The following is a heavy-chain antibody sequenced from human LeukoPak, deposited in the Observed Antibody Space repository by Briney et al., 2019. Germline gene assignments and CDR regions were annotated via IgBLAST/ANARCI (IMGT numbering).Heavy chain of an antibody. CDR2: INPSEGST. CDR3: ARSDKMDV. J-gene: IGHJ6*02. V-gene: IGHV1-46*01. CDR1: GYTFTSYH. Sequence: ASVKVSCKASGYTFTSYHIDWVRQVPGQGLEWMGVINPSEGSTDYAQKFQDRVSLTRDTSTSTVYMDLSRLRCEDTAVYYCARSDKMDVWGQGTPVTVSS.